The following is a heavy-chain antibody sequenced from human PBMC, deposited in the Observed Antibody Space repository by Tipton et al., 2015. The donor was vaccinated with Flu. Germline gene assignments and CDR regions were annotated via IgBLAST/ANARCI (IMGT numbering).Heavy chain of an antibody. CDR2: VYTNGTT. J-gene: IGHJ4*02. CDR1: GAYISSANYY. D-gene: IGHD5-12*01. Sequence: TLSLTCSVSGAYISSANYYWSWIRQPAGEALEWIGRVYTNGTTNYNPSLKSRVSISVDTSQNEFSLKLSSVTAADTAVYYCARGLPRLRHNPYFDYWGQGTLVTVSS. V-gene: IGHV4-61*02. CDR3: ARGLPRLRHNPYFDY.